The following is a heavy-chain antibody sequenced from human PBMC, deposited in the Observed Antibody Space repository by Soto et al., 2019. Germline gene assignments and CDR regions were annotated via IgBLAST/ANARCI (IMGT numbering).Heavy chain of an antibody. CDR3: AKVSSSGWFVDNYYYYGMDV. V-gene: IGHV3-23*01. CDR2: ISGSGGST. CDR1: GFTFSSYA. Sequence: PGGSLRLSCAASGFTFSSYAMSWVRQAPGKGLEWVSAISGSGGSTYYADSVKGRFTISRDNSKNTLYLQMNSLRAEDTAVYYCAKVSSSGWFVDNYYYYGMDVWGQGTTVTVSS. J-gene: IGHJ6*02. D-gene: IGHD6-19*01.